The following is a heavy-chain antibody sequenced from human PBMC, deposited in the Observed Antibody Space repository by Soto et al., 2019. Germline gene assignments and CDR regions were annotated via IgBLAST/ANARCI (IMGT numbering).Heavy chain of an antibody. CDR2: IWYDGSNI. CDR3: ARGRYDYSNYYFDY. V-gene: IGHV3-33*01. J-gene: IGHJ4*02. D-gene: IGHD4-4*01. CDR1: GFTLGDYP. Sequence: GGSHRLSSSASGFTLGDYPMSWFRQAPGKGLEWVAVIWYDGSNIHYADSVKGRFTISRDNSRNTLYLQMNSLRTEDTAVYYCARGRYDYSNYYFDYCGQGTLVTVSS.